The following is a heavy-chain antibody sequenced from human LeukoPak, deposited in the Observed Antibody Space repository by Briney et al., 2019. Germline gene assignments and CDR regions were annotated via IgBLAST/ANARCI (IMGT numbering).Heavy chain of an antibody. Sequence: GRSLRLSCAASGFTFSSYSRNWVRQAPGKGLEWVSYISSSSSTIYYADSVKGRVTISRDSAKNSLYLQMNSLRDEDTAVYYCARDLEGYRGYGFDYWGQGTLVTVSS. CDR2: ISSSSSTI. CDR1: GFTFSSYS. D-gene: IGHD5-18*01. V-gene: IGHV3-48*02. J-gene: IGHJ4*02. CDR3: ARDLEGYRGYGFDY.